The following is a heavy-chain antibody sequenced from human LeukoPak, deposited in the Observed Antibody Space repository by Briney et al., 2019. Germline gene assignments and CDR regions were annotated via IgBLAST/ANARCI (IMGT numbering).Heavy chain of an antibody. D-gene: IGHD4-17*01. CDR3: ARAGKTTGSFDY. J-gene: IGHJ4*02. CDR1: GGSISSYY. CDR2: IYYSGST. Sequence: PSETLSLTCTVSGGSISSYYWSWIRQPPGKGLEWIGYIYYSGSTNYNPSLKSRVTISVDTSKNQFSPKLSSVTAADTAVYYCARAGKTTGSFDYWGQGTPVTVSS. V-gene: IGHV4-59*01.